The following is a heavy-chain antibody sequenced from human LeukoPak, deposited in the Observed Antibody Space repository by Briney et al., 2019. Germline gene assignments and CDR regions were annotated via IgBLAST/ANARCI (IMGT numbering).Heavy chain of an antibody. CDR3: ARYAVVAAMNWFDP. V-gene: IGHV1-8*01. CDR2: MDPNSSNT. CDR1: GYTFTSYD. Sequence: GASVKVSCKASGYTFTSYDINWVRQATGQGLEWVGWMDPNSSNTGYAQKFQGRVTMTRDTSISTAYMELSSLRSEDTAVYYCARYAVVAAMNWFDPWGQGTLVIVSS. D-gene: IGHD2-15*01. J-gene: IGHJ5*02.